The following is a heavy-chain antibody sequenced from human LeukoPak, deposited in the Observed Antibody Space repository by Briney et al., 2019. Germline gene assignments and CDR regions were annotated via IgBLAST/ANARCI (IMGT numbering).Heavy chain of an antibody. V-gene: IGHV3-7*01. CDR1: GFTFSRHS. D-gene: IGHD3-10*01. Sequence: GGSPRLSCEVSGFTFSRHSMSWVRQAPGKGLEWVAKIKEDGTEKYYVGSVEGRFTISRDNARNTLFLQMNSLRVEDTAVYFCARESGDYGSADMPGYYYYMDVWAKGTTVIVSS. CDR2: IKEDGTEK. J-gene: IGHJ6*03. CDR3: ARESGDYGSADMPGYYYYMDV.